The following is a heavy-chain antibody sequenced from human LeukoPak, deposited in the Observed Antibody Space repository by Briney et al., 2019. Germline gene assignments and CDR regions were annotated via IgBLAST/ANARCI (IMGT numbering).Heavy chain of an antibody. J-gene: IGHJ6*02. Sequence: SVKVSCKASGGTFSSYAISWVRQAPGQGLEWMGGIIPIFGTANYAQKFQGRVTITADESTSTAYMELSSLRSEDTAVYYCARDLVSKSLAAAGSWDYYYGMDVWGQGTTVTVSS. CDR3: ARDLVSKSLAAAGSWDYYYGMDV. CDR1: GGTFSSYA. V-gene: IGHV1-69*13. D-gene: IGHD6-13*01. CDR2: IIPIFGTA.